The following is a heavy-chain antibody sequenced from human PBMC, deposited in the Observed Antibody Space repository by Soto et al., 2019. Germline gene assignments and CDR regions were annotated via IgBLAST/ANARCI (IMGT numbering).Heavy chain of an antibody. V-gene: IGHV4-30-4*01. CDR1: GDSISTADYY. Sequence: PSETLSLTCTVSGDSISTADYYWNWIRQPPGKGLEWIGYIYYSGNTYYIPSLKSRVTISVDTSKNQISLKLNSVTAADTAVYYCARGIYSTSSFFDSWGQGTLFPVSS. CDR2: IYYSGNT. J-gene: IGHJ4*02. D-gene: IGHD6-6*01. CDR3: ARGIYSTSSFFDS.